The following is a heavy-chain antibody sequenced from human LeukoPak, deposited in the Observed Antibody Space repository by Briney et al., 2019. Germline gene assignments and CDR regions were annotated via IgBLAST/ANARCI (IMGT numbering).Heavy chain of an antibody. CDR1: GFTFSSYA. V-gene: IGHV3-30-3*01. CDR2: ISYDGSNK. D-gene: IGHD3-16*01. Sequence: TGGSLRLSCAASGFTFSSYAMHWVRQAPGKGLEWVAVISYDGSNKYYADSVKGRFTISRDNSKNTLYLQMNSLRAGDTAVYYCARDNSEGGAGDNWFDPWGQGTLVTVSS. CDR3: ARDNSEGGAGDNWFDP. J-gene: IGHJ5*02.